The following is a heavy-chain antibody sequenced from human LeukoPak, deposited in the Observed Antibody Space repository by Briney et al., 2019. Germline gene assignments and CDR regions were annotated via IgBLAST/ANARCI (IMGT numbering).Heavy chain of an antibody. CDR2: ISYDGSNK. Sequence: PGGSLRLSCAASGFTFSSYGIHWVRQAPGKGLEWVAVISYDGSNKYYADSVKGRFTISRDNSKNTLYLQMNSLRAEDTAVYYCARGGNRRDGYNPGGGAFDIWGQETMVTVSS. D-gene: IGHD5-24*01. J-gene: IGHJ3*02. CDR3: ARGGNRRDGYNPGGGAFDI. V-gene: IGHV3-30*03. CDR1: GFTFSSYG.